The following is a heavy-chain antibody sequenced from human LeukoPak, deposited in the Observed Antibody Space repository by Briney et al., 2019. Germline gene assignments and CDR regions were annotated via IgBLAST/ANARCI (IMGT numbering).Heavy chain of an antibody. V-gene: IGHV3-23*01. CDR2: ISGSGGST. J-gene: IGHJ4*02. D-gene: IGHD3-22*01. CDR3: AKEPYYYDSPRFDY. Sequence: GGSLRLSCAASGFTFSSYAMSWVRQAPGKGLEWVSAISGSGGSTYYADSVKGRFTISRDNSKNTLYLQLNSLSAEDTAVYYCAKEPYYYDSPRFDYWGQGTLVTVSS. CDR1: GFTFSSYA.